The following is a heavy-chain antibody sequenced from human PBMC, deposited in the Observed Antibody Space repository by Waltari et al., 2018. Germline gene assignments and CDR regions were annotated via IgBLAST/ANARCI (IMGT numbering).Heavy chain of an antibody. Sequence: QVQLLQSGAEVKKPGASVTVSCKASGYSFPGSYIHWVRQAPGQRLEWMGWISPKTGGTKYAQKFQDSVTLTTDTSISTAYMYLTSLRSDDTAVYYCARGGSRWVFYDYWGQGTLVTVSS. CDR1: GYSFPGSY. CDR2: ISPKTGGT. D-gene: IGHD3-10*01. V-gene: IGHV1-2*02. J-gene: IGHJ4*02. CDR3: ARGGSRWVFYDY.